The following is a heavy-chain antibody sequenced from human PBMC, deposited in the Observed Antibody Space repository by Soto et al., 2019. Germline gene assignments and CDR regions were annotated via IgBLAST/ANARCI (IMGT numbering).Heavy chain of an antibody. CDR1: GYTFRRYG. CDR2: VSHDGLAQ. V-gene: IGHV3-30*18. Sequence: QVQLVESGGGVVQPGTSLRLLCEGYGYTFRRYGMHWVRQAPGMGLEWVAVVSHDGLAQYYGDSVKGRFTISRDNSQNTLYLQMNSLRTEDTAVYYCAKETIEVGGPNYFDYWGQGTLVTFYS. D-gene: IGHD6-19*01. J-gene: IGHJ4*02. CDR3: AKETIEVGGPNYFDY.